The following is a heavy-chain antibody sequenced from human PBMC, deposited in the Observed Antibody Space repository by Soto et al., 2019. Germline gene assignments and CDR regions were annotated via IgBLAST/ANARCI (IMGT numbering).Heavy chain of an antibody. CDR2: ISYDGSNE. V-gene: IGHV3-30-3*01. CDR1: GFTFSSYA. Sequence: PGGSLRLSCGASGFTFSSYAIHWVRQAPGKGLEWLALISYDGSNEYYADSVKGRFIISRDNSKNTLYLQVNSLRAEDTAMYYCTRETMTIRLYFDYWGQGALVTVSS. D-gene: IGHD3-3*01. CDR3: TRETMTIRLYFDY. J-gene: IGHJ4*02.